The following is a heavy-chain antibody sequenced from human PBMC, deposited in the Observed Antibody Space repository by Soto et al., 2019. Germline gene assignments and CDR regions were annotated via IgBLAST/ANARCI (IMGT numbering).Heavy chain of an antibody. V-gene: IGHV5-51*01. CDR3: ARQVGSGSYYKNNYYYYYGIDV. CDR2: IYPGDSDT. J-gene: IGHJ6*02. Sequence: PGESLKISCKGSGYSFTSYWIGWVRQMPGKGLEWMGIIYPGDSDTRYSPSFQGQVTISADKSISTAYLQWSSLKASDTAMYYCARQVGSGSYYKNNYYYYYGIDVWAQGTTVPVSS. CDR1: GYSFTSYW. D-gene: IGHD3-10*01.